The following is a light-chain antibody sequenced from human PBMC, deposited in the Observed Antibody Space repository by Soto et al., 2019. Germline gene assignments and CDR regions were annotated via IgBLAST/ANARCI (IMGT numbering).Light chain of an antibody. CDR1: SGDVGAYNF. CDR2: EVS. Sequence: QSALTQPASVSGSPGQSITIPCTGTSGDVGAYNFVSWYQQHPGKAPILIIYEVSNRPSGISSRFSGSKSGNTASLTISGLQAEDEADYYCSSYSNTSLVFGGGTKLTVL. J-gene: IGLJ3*02. V-gene: IGLV2-14*01. CDR3: SSYSNTSLV.